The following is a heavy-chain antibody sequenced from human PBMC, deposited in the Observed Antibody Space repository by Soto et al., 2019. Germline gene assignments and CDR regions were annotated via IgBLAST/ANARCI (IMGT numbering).Heavy chain of an antibody. CDR2: INAGNGNT. D-gene: IGHD6-13*01. Sequence: QVPLVQSGAEVKKPGASVKVSCKASGYTFTSYAMHWLRQAPGQRLEWMGWINAGNGNTKYSQKFQGRVTITRDTSASPAYMELSRLRSEDTAVYYCAKVIAAAGNRYFDYWGKGTLVTVSS. J-gene: IGHJ4*02. CDR1: GYTFTSYA. CDR3: AKVIAAAGNRYFDY. V-gene: IGHV1-3*01.